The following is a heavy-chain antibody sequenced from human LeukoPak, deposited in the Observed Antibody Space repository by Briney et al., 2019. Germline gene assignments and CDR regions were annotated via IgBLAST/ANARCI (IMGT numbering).Heavy chain of an antibody. CDR2: ISSSGSTI. Sequence: GGSLRLSCAASGFTFSDYYMSWIRQAPGKGLEWVSYISSSGSTIYYADSVKGRFTISRDNDKNSLYLQMNSLRAEDTAVYYCARHDCSGGSCSFDYWGQGTLVTVSS. J-gene: IGHJ4*02. V-gene: IGHV3-11*04. CDR1: GFTFSDYY. CDR3: ARHDCSGGSCSFDY. D-gene: IGHD2-15*01.